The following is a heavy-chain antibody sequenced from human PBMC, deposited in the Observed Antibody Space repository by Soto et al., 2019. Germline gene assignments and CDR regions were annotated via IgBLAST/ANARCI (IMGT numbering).Heavy chain of an antibody. CDR3: AGRHYDEHHYYYYYGMDV. J-gene: IGHJ6*02. CDR1: GYTFTSYA. CDR2: INAGNGNT. V-gene: IGHV1-3*01. Sequence: ASVKVSCKASGYTFTSYAMHWVRQAPGQRLEWMGWINAGNGNTKYSQKFQGRVTITRDTSASTAYMELSSLRSEDTAVYYCAGRHYDEHHYYYYYGMDVWGQGTTVTVSS. D-gene: IGHD3-3*01.